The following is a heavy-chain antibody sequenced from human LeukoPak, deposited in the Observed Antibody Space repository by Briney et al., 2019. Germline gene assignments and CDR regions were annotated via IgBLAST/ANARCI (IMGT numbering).Heavy chain of an antibody. J-gene: IGHJ2*01. D-gene: IGHD2-2*01. CDR3: ARDLYCSSTSCYPSRYWYFDL. CDR1: GGSISSGSYY. CDR2: IYTSGST. V-gene: IGHV4-61*02. Sequence: SQTLSLTCTVSGGSISSGSYYWSWIRQPAGKGLEWIGRIYTSGSTNYNPSLKSRVTISVDTSKNQFSLKLSSVTAADTAVYFCARDLYCSSTSCYPSRYWYFDLWGRGTLVTVSS.